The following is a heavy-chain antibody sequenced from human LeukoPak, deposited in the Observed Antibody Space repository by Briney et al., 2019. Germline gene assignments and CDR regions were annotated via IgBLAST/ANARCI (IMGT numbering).Heavy chain of an antibody. D-gene: IGHD1-14*01. CDR3: ARDGTKVAYPYYYYGMDV. CDR2: IIPILGIA. CDR1: GGTFSSYT. J-gene: IGHJ6*02. V-gene: IGHV1-69*04. Sequence: ASVKVSCKASGGTFSSYTISWVRQAPGQGLEWMGRIIPILGIANYAQKFQGRVTITADKSTSTAYMELSSLRSEDTAVYYCARDGTKVAYPYYYYGMDVWGQGTTVTASS.